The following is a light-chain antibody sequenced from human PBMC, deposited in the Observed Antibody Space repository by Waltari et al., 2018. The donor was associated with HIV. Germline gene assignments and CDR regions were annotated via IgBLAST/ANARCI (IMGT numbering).Light chain of an antibody. Sequence: DIQMTQSPSPLSASVGVRVTITCRASQSISSWLAWYQQKPGKDPKLLIYKASSLERGGPSRFSVSGAGTEFTLTISSLQPDDFATYYCQQYNSYSWTFGQGTKVEIK. CDR3: QQYNSYSWT. CDR2: KAS. CDR1: QSISSW. J-gene: IGKJ1*01. V-gene: IGKV1-5*03.